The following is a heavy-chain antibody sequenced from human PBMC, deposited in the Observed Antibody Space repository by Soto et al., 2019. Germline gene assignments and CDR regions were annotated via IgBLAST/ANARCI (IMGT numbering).Heavy chain of an antibody. CDR2: ISAYNGNT. D-gene: IGHD3-3*02. CDR1: GYTFTSYA. CDR3: ASDSPPIAS. Sequence: QVQLVQPGAEVKKPGASVKVSCKASGYTFTSYAISWVRQAAGQGLEWMGWISAYNGNTNYAQNLQGRFTMTTDTVTSTAYMELRSLRSDDTAVYYFASDSPPIASWGQGTLVTVSS. J-gene: IGHJ5*02. V-gene: IGHV1-18*01.